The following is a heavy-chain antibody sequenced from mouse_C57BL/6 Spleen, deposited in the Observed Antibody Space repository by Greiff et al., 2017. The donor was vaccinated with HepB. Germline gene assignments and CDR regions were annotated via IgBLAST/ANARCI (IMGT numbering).Heavy chain of an antibody. V-gene: IGHV5-9*01. CDR2: ISGGGGNT. CDR1: GFTFSSYT. Sequence: EVNLVESGGGLVKPGGSLKLSCAASGFTFSSYTMSWVRQTPEKRLEWVATISGGGGNTYYPDSVKGRFTISRDNAKNTLYLQMSSLRSEDTALYYCASLYGKGAMDYWGQGTSVTVSS. D-gene: IGHD2-1*01. J-gene: IGHJ4*01. CDR3: ASLYGKGAMDY.